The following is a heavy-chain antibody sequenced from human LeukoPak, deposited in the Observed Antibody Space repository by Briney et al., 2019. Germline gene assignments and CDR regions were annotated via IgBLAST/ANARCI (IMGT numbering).Heavy chain of an antibody. D-gene: IGHD3-3*01. J-gene: IGHJ4*02. CDR1: GYTFTGYY. CDR3: ARPLYDFWSGYLYY. CDR2: INPNSGGT. V-gene: IGHV1-2*02. Sequence: ASVKVSCKASGYTFTGYYMHWVRQAPGQGLEWMGWINPNSGGTNYAQKFQGRVTMTRDTSISTAYTELSRLRSDDTAVYYCARPLYDFWSGYLYYWGQGTLVTVSS.